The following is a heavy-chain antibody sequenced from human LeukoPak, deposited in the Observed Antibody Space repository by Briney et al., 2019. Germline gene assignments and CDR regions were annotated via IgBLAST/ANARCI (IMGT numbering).Heavy chain of an antibody. Sequence: PSETLSLTCAVYGGSFSGYYWSWIRQPPGKGLEWIGEITHSGSTNYNPSLKSRVTISVDTSKNQFSLKLSSVTAADTAVYYCARDRITIFGVVIMGFDYWGQGTLVTVSS. CDR2: ITHSGST. J-gene: IGHJ4*02. CDR1: GGSFSGYY. V-gene: IGHV4-34*01. D-gene: IGHD3-3*01. CDR3: ARDRITIFGVVIMGFDY.